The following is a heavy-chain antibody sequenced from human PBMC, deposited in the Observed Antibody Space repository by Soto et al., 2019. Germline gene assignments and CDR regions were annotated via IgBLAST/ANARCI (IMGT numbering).Heavy chain of an antibody. D-gene: IGHD5-18*01. CDR2: IYYSGST. CDR1: GGSISSGDYY. J-gene: IGHJ4*02. Sequence: SDTLSLTCTVSGGSISSGDYYWSWIRQPPGKGLEWIGYIYYSGSTYYNPSLKSRVTISVDTSKNQFSLKLSSVTAADTAVYYCARVPGGYSYGIDYWGQGTLVTV. V-gene: IGHV4-30-4*02. CDR3: ARVPGGYSYGIDY.